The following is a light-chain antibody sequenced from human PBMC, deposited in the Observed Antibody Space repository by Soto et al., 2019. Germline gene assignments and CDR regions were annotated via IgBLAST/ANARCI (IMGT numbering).Light chain of an antibody. V-gene: IGKV4-1*01. CDR2: WAS. Sequence: DIVMTQSPDSLSVSLGERATINFKSSQTVLDRSNNKDYLTWYQQKPGQPPKLLIYWASTREFGVPDRFSGSGSGTDFTLTISSLQAEDVAVYYCQQYSSTPRTFGDGTNVDIK. CDR1: QTVLDRSNNKDY. J-gene: IGKJ1*01. CDR3: QQYSSTPRT.